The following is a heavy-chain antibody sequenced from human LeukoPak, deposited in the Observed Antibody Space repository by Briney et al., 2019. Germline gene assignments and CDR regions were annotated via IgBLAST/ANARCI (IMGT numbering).Heavy chain of an antibody. J-gene: IGHJ4*02. CDR2: LYYSGST. Sequence: SETLSLTCIVSGGSISSYYWSWIRQPPGKGLEWIGYLYYSGSTTYNPSLKSRVTISVDTSKNQFSLKLSSVTAAETAVYYCARGLMMAVAGRGEFHYWGQGTLVTVSS. V-gene: IGHV4-59*01. D-gene: IGHD6-13*01. CDR1: GGSISSYY. CDR3: ARGLMMAVAGRGEFHY.